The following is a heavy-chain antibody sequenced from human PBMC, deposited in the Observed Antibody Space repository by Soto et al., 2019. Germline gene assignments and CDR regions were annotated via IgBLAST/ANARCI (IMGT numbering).Heavy chain of an antibody. CDR2: IYTSGST. V-gene: IGHV4-4*07. CDR1: GGSISSYS. CDR3: GKYGFCGDYFLDVWINWIDP. J-gene: IGHJ5*01. D-gene: IGHD2-21*02. Sequence: SETLSLTCPLSGGSISSYSWSWIRQPAGKGLEWIGRIYTSGSTNYNPSLKRRVTMSLDTSKNQFSLQLSSVTAADRAVFCCGKYGFCGDYFLDVWINWIDPWGQGTLVTVSS.